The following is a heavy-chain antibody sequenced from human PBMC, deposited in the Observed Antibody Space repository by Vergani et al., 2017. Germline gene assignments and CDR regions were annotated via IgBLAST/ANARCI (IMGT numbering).Heavy chain of an antibody. CDR2: INIGGRT. D-gene: IGHD6-13*01. J-gene: IGHJ4*02. CDR3: ASQVDIAAAGTRFAAGVDY. CDR1: SFSVSSHY. V-gene: IGHV3-66*02. Sequence: LVESGGGLVQPGGSLRLSCAASSFSVSSHYMTWVRQAPGKGLEWVSTINIGGRTSYADSVKGRFTISRDNSKNTLYLQMNSLRAEDTAVYYCASQVDIAAAGTRFAAGVDYWGQGTLVTVSS.